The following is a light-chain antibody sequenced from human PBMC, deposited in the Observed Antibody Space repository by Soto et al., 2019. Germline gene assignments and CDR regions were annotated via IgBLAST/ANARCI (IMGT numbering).Light chain of an antibody. CDR1: QSVSSY. V-gene: IGKV3-11*01. Sequence: EIVLTQSPATLSLSPGEIATLSCRASQSVSSYLAWYQQKPGQAPRLLIYDASNRATGIPARFSGSGSGTYFTLTISSLEPEDFAVYYCQQRSNLWTFGQGTKVEIK. CDR3: QQRSNLWT. CDR2: DAS. J-gene: IGKJ1*01.